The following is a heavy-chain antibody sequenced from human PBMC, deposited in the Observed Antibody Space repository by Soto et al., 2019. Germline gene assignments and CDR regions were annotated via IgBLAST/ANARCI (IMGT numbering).Heavy chain of an antibody. V-gene: IGHV3-74*01. Sequence: EVQLVESGGGLVQPGGSLRLSCAASGFTFSSYWMHWVHQAPGKGLVWVSRINRDGSSTGYADSVMGRFTISRDNAKNTLYLQMNSLRAEDTAVYYCARDQGYCSGGSCYVAGYWGQGTLVTVSS. CDR1: GFTFSSYW. D-gene: IGHD2-15*01. CDR3: ARDQGYCSGGSCYVAGY. CDR2: INRDGSST. J-gene: IGHJ4*02.